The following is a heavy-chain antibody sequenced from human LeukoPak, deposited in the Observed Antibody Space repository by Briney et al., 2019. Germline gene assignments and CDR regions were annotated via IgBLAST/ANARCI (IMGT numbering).Heavy chain of an antibody. V-gene: IGHV3-23*01. Sequence: GRSLRLSCAASGFTFSSYAMSWVRQAPGKGLEWVSAISGSGGSTYYADSVKGRFTISRDNSKNTLYLQMNSLRAEDTAVYYCAKDMYNWNYGRFDYWGQGTLVTVSS. D-gene: IGHD1-7*01. CDR3: AKDMYNWNYGRFDY. CDR2: ISGSGGST. CDR1: GFTFSSYA. J-gene: IGHJ4*02.